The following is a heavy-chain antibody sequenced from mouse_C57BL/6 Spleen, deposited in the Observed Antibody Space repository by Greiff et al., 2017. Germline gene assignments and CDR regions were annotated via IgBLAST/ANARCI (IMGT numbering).Heavy chain of an antibody. CDR3: ARFYDGYPYYFDY. J-gene: IGHJ2*01. Sequence: EVQLQQSGPELVKPGASVKISCKASGYTFTDYYMNWVKQSHGKSLEWIGDINPNNGGTSYNQKFKGKATLTVDKSSSTAYMELRSLTSEDSAVYYCARFYDGYPYYFDYWGQGTTLTVSS. CDR1: GYTFTDYY. CDR2: INPNNGGT. D-gene: IGHD2-3*01. V-gene: IGHV1-26*01.